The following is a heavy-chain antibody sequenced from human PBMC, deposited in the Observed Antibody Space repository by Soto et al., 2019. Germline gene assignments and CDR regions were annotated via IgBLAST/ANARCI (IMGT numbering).Heavy chain of an antibody. CDR2: IYYSGQT. Sequence: QVHLQESGPGVVRPSQTLSLTCSVSGDSMTNNNYYWSWIRQHPGKGLDWIGYIYYSGQTFYNPSLKSRLTIAIDAPNNRFSLNLTSVTAADTAVYFCARGRVIPTAVEDSWGPGTLVTVSS. V-gene: IGHV4-31*03. D-gene: IGHD2-21*02. CDR1: GDSMTNNNYY. J-gene: IGHJ4*02. CDR3: ARGRVIPTAVEDS.